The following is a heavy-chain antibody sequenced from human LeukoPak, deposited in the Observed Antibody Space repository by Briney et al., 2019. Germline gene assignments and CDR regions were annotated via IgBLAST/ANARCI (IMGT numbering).Heavy chain of an antibody. D-gene: IGHD3-3*01. Sequence: PAGSLRLSCAASGSTFGNYAMNWVRQAPGKGLEWVSSLRSSGGNPNYADSVKGRFTISRDNSRFPLFLQRNSLRAEDTALYSCAKCARTPEGGSGWCNWFDTWGQGTQVTVSS. CDR3: AKCARTPEGGSGWCNWFDT. J-gene: IGHJ5*02. CDR1: GSTFGNYA. V-gene: IGHV3-23*01. CDR2: LRSSGGNP.